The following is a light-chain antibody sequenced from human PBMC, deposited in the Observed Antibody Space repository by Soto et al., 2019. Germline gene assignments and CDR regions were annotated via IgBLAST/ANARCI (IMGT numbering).Light chain of an antibody. V-gene: IGLV2-14*01. CDR1: SSDVGAHNH. CDR3: ISYTSSSIPYV. Sequence: QSALTQPASVSGSPGQSITIPCTGTSSDVGAHNHVSWYQKHPGKAPKLMIYEVSNRPSGVSNRFSGSKSGNTASLTISGLQAEDEADYYCISYTSSSIPYVFGPGTKVTVL. J-gene: IGLJ1*01. CDR2: EVS.